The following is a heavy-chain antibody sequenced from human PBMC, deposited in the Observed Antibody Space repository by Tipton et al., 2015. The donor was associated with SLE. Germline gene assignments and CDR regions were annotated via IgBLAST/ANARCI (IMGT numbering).Heavy chain of an antibody. Sequence: QSGAEVKKPGSSVKVSCKASGGTFSSYAISWVRQAPGQGLEWMGGIIPIFGTANYAQKFQGRVTITADESTSTAYMELSSLRSEDTAVYYCARATYYDFWSGYGGYFDYWGQGTLVTVSS. CDR3: ARATYYDFWSGYGGYFDY. CDR1: GGTFSSYA. CDR2: IIPIFGTA. V-gene: IGHV1-69*01. J-gene: IGHJ4*02. D-gene: IGHD3-3*01.